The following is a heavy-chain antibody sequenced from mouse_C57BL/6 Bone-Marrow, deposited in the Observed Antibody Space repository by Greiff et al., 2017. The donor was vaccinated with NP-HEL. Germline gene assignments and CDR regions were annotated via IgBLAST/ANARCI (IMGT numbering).Heavy chain of an antibody. CDR2: IYPGSGST. J-gene: IGHJ4*01. Sequence: QVQLQQPGAELVKPGASVKMSCKASGYTFTSYWITWVKQRPGQGLEWIGDIYPGSGSTNYNEKFKRKATLTVDTSSSTAYMQLSSLTSEDSAVYYCARGRAIYYGYDESAMDYWGQGTSVTVSS. CDR3: ARGRAIYYGYDESAMDY. CDR1: GYTFTSYW. D-gene: IGHD2-2*01. V-gene: IGHV1-55*01.